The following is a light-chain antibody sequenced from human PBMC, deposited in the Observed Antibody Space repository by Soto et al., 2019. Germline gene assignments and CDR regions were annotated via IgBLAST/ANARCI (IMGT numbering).Light chain of an antibody. J-gene: IGKJ4*01. V-gene: IGKV1-5*01. CDR2: DAY. CDR3: QQYESYSPLT. Sequence: DIQMTQSPSILSASLGDRATLTCRASQSIRSWLAWYQQKPGKAPKLLIYDAYSLESGVPSRFSGRRSGTEFTLTIAGLQPEDFATYYCQQYESYSPLTFGGGTKVDIK. CDR1: QSIRSW.